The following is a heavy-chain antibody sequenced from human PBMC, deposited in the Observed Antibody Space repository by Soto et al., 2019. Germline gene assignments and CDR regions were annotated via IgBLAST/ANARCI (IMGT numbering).Heavy chain of an antibody. CDR2: IYYSGST. J-gene: IGHJ5*01. CDR1: GASINPYY. V-gene: IGHV4-59*01. Sequence: SESLSLTCSITGASINPYYWRWMLEPPGMGLNWIGYIYYSGSTNYNPSLKSRVTISVDTSKNQFSLKLSSVTAADTAVYYCAREGYRSGWSGIGALNWFDSWGQGTLVTVS. CDR3: AREGYRSGWSGIGALNWFDS. D-gene: IGHD6-19*01.